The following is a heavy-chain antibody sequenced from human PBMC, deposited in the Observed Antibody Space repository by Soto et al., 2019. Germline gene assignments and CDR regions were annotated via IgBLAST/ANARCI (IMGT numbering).Heavy chain of an antibody. CDR2: ISYDGSNK. CDR1: GFTFSSYA. V-gene: IGHV3-30*14. J-gene: IGHJ6*02. D-gene: IGHD2-15*01. CDR3: AGAGYCSGGSCIHYSYYGMDV. Sequence: GGSLRLSCAASGFTFSSYAMHWVRQAPGKGLERVAVISYDGSNKYYADSVKGRFTISRDNYKNTLDLQMNRLRAEDTAVYYYAGAGYCSGGSCIHYSYYGMDVWGQGTTVTVSS.